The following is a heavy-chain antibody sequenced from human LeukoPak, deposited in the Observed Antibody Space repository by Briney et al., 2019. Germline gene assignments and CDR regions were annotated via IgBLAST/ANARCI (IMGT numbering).Heavy chain of an antibody. J-gene: IGHJ4*02. V-gene: IGHV3-21*01. CDR1: GFTFSSYS. D-gene: IGHD4-17*01. CDR2: ISSSSSYI. CDR3: ARVDMTTVTHFDY. Sequence: GGSLRLSCAASGFTFSSYSMNWVRQAPGKGLEWVSSISSSSSYIYYADSVKGRFTISRDNAKNSLYLQMNSLRAEDTAVYYCARVDMTTVTHFDYWGQGTLVTVSS.